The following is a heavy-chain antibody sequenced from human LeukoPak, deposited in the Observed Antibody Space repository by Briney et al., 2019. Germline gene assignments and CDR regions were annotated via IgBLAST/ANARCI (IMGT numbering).Heavy chain of an antibody. CDR2: IYHSGST. J-gene: IGHJ3*02. D-gene: IGHD3-9*01. Sequence: SETLSLTCAVSGYSLSSGYYWGWIRQPPGKGLEWIGSIYHSGSTYYNPSLKSRVTISVDTSKNQFSLKLSSATAADTAVYYCNLATIFSPDDAFDIWGQGTMVTVSS. CDR3: NLATIFSPDDAFDI. CDR1: GYSLSSGYY. V-gene: IGHV4-38-2*01.